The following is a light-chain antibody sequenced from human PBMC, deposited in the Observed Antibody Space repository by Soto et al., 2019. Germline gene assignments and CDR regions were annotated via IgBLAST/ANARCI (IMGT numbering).Light chain of an antibody. CDR3: LQDFAYPLT. CDR2: AAS. Sequence: AIQMTQSPSSLSASEGDRVTITCRASQGVSNDVGWYQQKPGKAPRLLIYAASTLQSGVPSRFSGSQSATDFTLTISSLQPEDFATYYCLQDFAYPLTFGGGTKVEIK. CDR1: QGVSND. V-gene: IGKV1-6*01. J-gene: IGKJ4*01.